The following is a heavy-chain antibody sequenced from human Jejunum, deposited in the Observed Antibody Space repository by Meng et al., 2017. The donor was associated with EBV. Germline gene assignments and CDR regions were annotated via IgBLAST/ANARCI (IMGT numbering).Heavy chain of an antibody. V-gene: IGHV4-61*01. CDR3: AGLRYSGYDRAFDY. Sequence: QLQLQESGPGLVKPSETLSLTCTVSGGSVNSGNIYWSWIRQPPGKGLEWIGYIYYSGRTNYIPSLKSRVTISLDTSKNQFSLKLSSVSAADTAVYYCAGLRYSGYDRAFDYWGQGALVTVSS. J-gene: IGHJ4*02. CDR2: IYYSGRT. D-gene: IGHD5-12*01. CDR1: GGSVNSGNIY.